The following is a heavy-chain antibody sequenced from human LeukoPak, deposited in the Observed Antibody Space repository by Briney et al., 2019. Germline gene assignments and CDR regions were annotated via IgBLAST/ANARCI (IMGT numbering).Heavy chain of an antibody. J-gene: IGHJ4*02. CDR2: ISSSGTTT. V-gene: IGHV3-11*01. D-gene: IGHD3-22*01. CDR3: AREETKYYDSTGYHYANYFDN. Sequence: KPGGSLRLSCAASGFTFSDYYMSWIRQAPGKGLEWVSYISSSGTTTFYADSVKGRFTISRDNAKNSLYLQMNSLRAGDTAVYFCAREETKYYDSTGYHYANYFDNWGQGTLVTVSS. CDR1: GFTFSDYY.